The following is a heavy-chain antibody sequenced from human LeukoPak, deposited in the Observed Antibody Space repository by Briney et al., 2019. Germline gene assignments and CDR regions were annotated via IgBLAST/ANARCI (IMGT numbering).Heavy chain of an antibody. V-gene: IGHV4-39*07. J-gene: IGHJ5*02. CDR2: IYFSGRT. Sequence: PSETLSLTCSVSGGSITSTSYYWVWVRQSPGKGLEWIGSIYFSGRTFYSPSLKSRVTISIDTSKSQFSLNLTSVTAADSATYYCARDYTYLPSVPLKAFDPWGPGSLVTVSS. CDR3: ARDYTYLPSVPLKAFDP. CDR1: GGSITSTSYY. D-gene: IGHD3-16*01.